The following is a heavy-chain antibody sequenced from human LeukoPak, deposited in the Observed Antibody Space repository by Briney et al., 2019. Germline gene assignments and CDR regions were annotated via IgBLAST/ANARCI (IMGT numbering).Heavy chain of an antibody. Sequence: PSETLSLTCTVSGGSISSYYWSWIRQPPGKGLEWIGYIYYSGNTNYNPSLKCRVTISVDTSKNQFSLKLTSVTAADTAVYYCARTVGRIGAFDIWGQGTMVSVSS. CDR1: GGSISSYY. J-gene: IGHJ3*02. D-gene: IGHD1-26*01. V-gene: IGHV4-59*01. CDR2: IYYSGNT. CDR3: ARTVGRIGAFDI.